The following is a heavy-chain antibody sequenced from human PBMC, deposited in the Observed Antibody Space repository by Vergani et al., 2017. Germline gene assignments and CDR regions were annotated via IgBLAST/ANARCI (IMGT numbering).Heavy chain of an antibody. V-gene: IGHV4-39*01. D-gene: IGHD5/OR15-5a*01. J-gene: IGHJ4*02. CDR2: IYYSGGT. CDR3: ARHAVYYYFDY. Sequence: QLQLQESGPGLVKPSETLSLTCTVSGGSISSSSYYWGWIRQPPGKGLEWIARIYYSGGTYYNPSLKDRVTISVDTSKIQLSLNLSSVTAADTAVYYCARHAVYYYFDYWGQGTLVTVSS. CDR1: GGSISSSSYY.